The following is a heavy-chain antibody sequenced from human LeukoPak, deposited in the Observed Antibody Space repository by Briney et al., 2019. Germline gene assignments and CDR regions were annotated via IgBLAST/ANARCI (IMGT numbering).Heavy chain of an antibody. CDR2: IKRDGSEK. J-gene: IGHJ3*02. V-gene: IGHV3-7*01. CDR1: GFTFSSYW. CDR3: ARDNPDYDYIWGSYRGGDAFDI. Sequence: GGSLRLSCAASGFTFSSYWMSWVRQAPGKGLEWVANIKRDGSEKYYVDSVKGRFTISRDNAKNSLYLQMNSLRAEDTAVYYCARDNPDYDYIWGSYRGGDAFDIWGQGTMVTVSS. D-gene: IGHD3-16*02.